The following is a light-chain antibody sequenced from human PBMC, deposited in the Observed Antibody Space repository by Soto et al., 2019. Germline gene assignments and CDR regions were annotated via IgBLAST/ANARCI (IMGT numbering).Light chain of an antibody. CDR2: GNN. V-gene: IGLV1-44*01. Sequence: QSVLTQPPSASGTPGQRVTISCSGSSSNLGSNTINWYQHLPGTAPKLLIYGNNQRPSGVPDRFSGSKSGTSASLAISGLQSEDEADYYCAAWDDSLNAYFVFGTGTKLTVL. CDR1: SSNLGSNT. J-gene: IGLJ1*01. CDR3: AAWDDSLNAYFV.